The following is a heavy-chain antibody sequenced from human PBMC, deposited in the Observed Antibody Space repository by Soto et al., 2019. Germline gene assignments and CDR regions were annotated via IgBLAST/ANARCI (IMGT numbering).Heavy chain of an antibody. Sequence: PGGSLRLSCAASGFTFSSYAMSWVRQAPGKGLEWVSAISGSGGSTYYADSVKGRFTISRDNSKNTLYLQMNSLRAEDTAVYYCAKVREQLVLSPARFDYWGQGTLVTVSS. J-gene: IGHJ4*02. CDR1: GFTFSSYA. D-gene: IGHD6-6*01. CDR2: ISGSGGST. CDR3: AKVREQLVLSPARFDY. V-gene: IGHV3-23*01.